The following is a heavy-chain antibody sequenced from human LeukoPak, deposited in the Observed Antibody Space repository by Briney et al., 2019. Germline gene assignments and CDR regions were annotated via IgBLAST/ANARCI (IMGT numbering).Heavy chain of an antibody. Sequence: ASVKVSCKASGYTFTTYDITWVRQATGQGLEWMGWMNPNSGNTAYAQKFQGRVTITRNTSISTAYMELSSLRSEDTAVYYCATSTYYYDSSGYYYNWFDPWGQGTLVTVSS. CDR1: GYTFTTYD. D-gene: IGHD3-22*01. CDR2: MNPNSGNT. CDR3: ATSTYYYDSSGYYYNWFDP. V-gene: IGHV1-8*03. J-gene: IGHJ5*02.